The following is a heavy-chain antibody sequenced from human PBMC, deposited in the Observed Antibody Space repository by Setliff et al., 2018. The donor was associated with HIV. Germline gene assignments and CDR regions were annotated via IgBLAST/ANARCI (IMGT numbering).Heavy chain of an antibody. J-gene: IGHJ1*01. D-gene: IGHD6-13*01. CDR1: GGSISTGGYY. CDR2: IYNSGGT. Sequence: SETLSLTCTVSGGSISTGGYYWSWIRQHPGKGLEWIGYIYNSGGTYYNPSLKSRITMSIDTSKNQFPLKLNSVTAADTAIYYCARVPTSSWYVTTQRTKEYFHHWGQGTLVTVSS. V-gene: IGHV4-31*03. CDR3: ARVPTSSWYVTTQRTKEYFHH.